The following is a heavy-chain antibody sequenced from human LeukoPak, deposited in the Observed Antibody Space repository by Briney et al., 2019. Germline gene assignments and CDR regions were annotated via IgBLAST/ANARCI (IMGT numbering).Heavy chain of an antibody. CDR1: GFTFSSYA. J-gene: IGHJ4*02. CDR3: ARNNYYGSGSYQVDY. V-gene: IGHV3-23*01. Sequence: GGSLRLSCAASGFTFSSYAMSWVRQAPGKGLEWVSAISGSGGSTYYADSVKGRFTISRDNSKNTLYLQMNSLRAEDTAVYYCARNNYYGSGSYQVDYWGQGTLVTVSS. CDR2: ISGSGGST. D-gene: IGHD3-10*01.